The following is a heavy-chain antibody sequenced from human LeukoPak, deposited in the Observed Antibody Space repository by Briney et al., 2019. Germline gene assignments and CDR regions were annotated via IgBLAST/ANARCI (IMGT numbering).Heavy chain of an antibody. CDR2: IRSKAYGGTT. V-gene: IGHV3-49*04. D-gene: IGHD6-19*01. Sequence: GGSLRLSCTASGFTFGDYAMSWVRQAPGKGLEWVGFIRSKAYGGTTEYAASVKGRFTISRDDSKSIAYLQMNSLKTEDTAVYYCTPNEDSSCWAPWGQGTLVTVSS. CDR1: GFTFGDYA. CDR3: TPNEDSSCWAP. J-gene: IGHJ1*01.